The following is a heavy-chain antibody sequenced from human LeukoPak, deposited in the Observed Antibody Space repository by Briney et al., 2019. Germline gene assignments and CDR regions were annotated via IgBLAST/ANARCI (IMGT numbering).Heavy chain of an antibody. CDR3: ARDTYYYDSSGLTTIDY. J-gene: IGHJ4*02. D-gene: IGHD3-22*01. CDR1: GVSISSYY. V-gene: IGHV4-4*07. CDR2: IQTSGIT. Sequence: NPSDTLSLPCTVSGVSISSYYWSWIRQPAGRGLEWIGRIQTSGITNYNPSLKSRVTVSVDMSKNQFSLKLSSVNAADTAVYYCARDTYYYDSSGLTTIDYWGQGTLVTVSS.